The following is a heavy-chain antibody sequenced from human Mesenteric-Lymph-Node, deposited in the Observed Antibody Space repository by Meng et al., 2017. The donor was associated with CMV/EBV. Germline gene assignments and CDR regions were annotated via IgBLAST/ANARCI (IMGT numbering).Heavy chain of an antibody. CDR2: IYSGGST. J-gene: IGHJ4*02. Sequence: GESLKISCAASGFTFSNYAMTWVRQAPGKGLEWVSVIYSGGSTKYADSVKGRFTISRDNSENTLYLHMNSLRGEDTAVYYCARGLVGANTFDYWGQGTLVTVSS. V-gene: IGHV3-53*01. D-gene: IGHD1-26*01. CDR3: ARGLVGANTFDY. CDR1: GFTFSNYA.